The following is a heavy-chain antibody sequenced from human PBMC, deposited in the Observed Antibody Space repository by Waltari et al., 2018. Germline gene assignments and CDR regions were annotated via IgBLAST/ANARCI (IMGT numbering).Heavy chain of an antibody. D-gene: IGHD6-13*01. J-gene: IGHJ3*02. V-gene: IGHV1-8*03. CDR1: GYTFTSYD. Sequence: QVQLVQSGAEVTKPGASVKVSCTASGYTFTSYDINWVRQATGQGLEWMGWMNPNSGNTGYAQKFQGRVTITRNTSISTAYMELSSLRSEDTAVYYCASTQLVRFAFDIWGQGTMVTVSS. CDR3: ASTQLVRFAFDI. CDR2: MNPNSGNT.